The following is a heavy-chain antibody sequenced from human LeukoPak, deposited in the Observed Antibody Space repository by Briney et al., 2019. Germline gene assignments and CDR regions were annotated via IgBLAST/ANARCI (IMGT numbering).Heavy chain of an antibody. V-gene: IGHV4-59*08. CDR1: GGSISSYY. Sequence: PSETLSLTCTVSGGSISSYYWSWVRQPPGKGLEWIGYIYYSGSTNYNPSLKSRVTISIDTSKNQFSLKLSSVTAADTAVYYCARTDSSGYYADYWGQGTLVTVSS. J-gene: IGHJ4*02. D-gene: IGHD3-22*01. CDR2: IYYSGST. CDR3: ARTDSSGYYADY.